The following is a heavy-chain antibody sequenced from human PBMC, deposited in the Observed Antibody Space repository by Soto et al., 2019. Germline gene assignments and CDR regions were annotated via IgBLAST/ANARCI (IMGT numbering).Heavy chain of an antibody. CDR1: GFTFSRFT. V-gene: IGHV3-21*01. J-gene: IGHJ6*03. CDR2: ITGSSAYI. Sequence: EVQLVESGGGLVKPGGSLRLSCAGSGFTFSRFTMNWVRQAPGKGLEWVSSITGSSAYIQFGDSVKGRFTISRDNAKNSLFLQMNSLRAEDTAVYYCARGRSQAYYYYMDVWGKGTTVTVSS. CDR3: ARGRSQAYYYYMDV.